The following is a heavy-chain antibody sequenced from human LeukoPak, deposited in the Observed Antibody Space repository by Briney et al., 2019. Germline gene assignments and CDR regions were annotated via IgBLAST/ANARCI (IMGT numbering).Heavy chain of an antibody. Sequence: ASVKVSCKASGYTFTGYYMHWVRQAPGQGLEWMGWINPNSGGTNYAQKFQGRVTMTRDTSISTAYMELSRLRSDGTAVYYCASPTSLSGSYSLFDYWGQGTLVTVSS. J-gene: IGHJ4*02. CDR3: ASPTSLSGSYSLFDY. CDR1: GYTFTGYY. V-gene: IGHV1-2*02. CDR2: INPNSGGT. D-gene: IGHD1-26*01.